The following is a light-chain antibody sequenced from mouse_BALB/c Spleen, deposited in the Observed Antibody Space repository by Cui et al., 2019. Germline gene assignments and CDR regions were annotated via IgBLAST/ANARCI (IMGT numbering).Light chain of an antibody. CDR1: QEVGTA. J-gene: IGKJ2*01. V-gene: IGKV6-13*01. Sequence: DIVMTQSQKFMSTSVGERVSITCKASQEVGTAVAWYQQEPGQSPKLLIYSASNRYTGVPDRFTGSGSGTDFTLTISNMQSEDLADYFCQQYSSYPTFGGGTKLEIK. CDR3: QQYSSYPT. CDR2: SAS.